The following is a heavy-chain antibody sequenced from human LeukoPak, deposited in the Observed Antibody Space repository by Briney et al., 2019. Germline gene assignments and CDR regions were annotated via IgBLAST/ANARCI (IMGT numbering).Heavy chain of an antibody. Sequence: GASVKVSCKASGYTFTGYYMHWVRQAPGQGLEWMGWINPNSGGTNYAQKFQGRVTMTTDTSTSTAYMELRSLRSDDTAVYYCARSEIGSPVLGGYDFYYWGQGTLVTVSS. CDR1: GYTFTGYY. V-gene: IGHV1-2*02. J-gene: IGHJ4*02. D-gene: IGHD5-12*01. CDR2: INPNSGGT. CDR3: ARSEIGSPVLGGYDFYY.